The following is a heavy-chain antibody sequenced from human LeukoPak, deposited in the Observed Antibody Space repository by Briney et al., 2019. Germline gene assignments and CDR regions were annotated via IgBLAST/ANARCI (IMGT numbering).Heavy chain of an antibody. CDR3: ARDHHRRLYDSQARDTFDI. D-gene: IGHD3-22*01. V-gene: IGHV3-53*01. CDR2: IYSDNT. Sequence: GGSLRLSCTVSGFTVSSNSMSWVRQAPGKGLEWASFIYSDNTHYSDSVKGRFTISRDNAKNSMYLQMNSLRAEDTAVYYCARDHHRRLYDSQARDTFDIWGQGTMVTVSS. CDR1: GFTVSSNS. J-gene: IGHJ3*02.